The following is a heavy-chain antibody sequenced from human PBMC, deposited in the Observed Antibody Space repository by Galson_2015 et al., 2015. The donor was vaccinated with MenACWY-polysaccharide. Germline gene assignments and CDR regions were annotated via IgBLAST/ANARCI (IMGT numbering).Heavy chain of an antibody. CDR2: IQYDGSKI. V-gene: IGHV3-33*01. J-gene: IGHJ3*02. Sequence: SLRLSCAASGSRFSNYAMHWVRQAPGKGLEWVAVIQYDGSKIVYADSVKGRFTISRDNSKNTLFLEMNSLGAEDTAVYYCAREGSSIVVHAFDTWCQGTMVSVSS. CDR1: GSRFSNYA. CDR3: AREGSSIVVHAFDT. D-gene: IGHD6-13*01.